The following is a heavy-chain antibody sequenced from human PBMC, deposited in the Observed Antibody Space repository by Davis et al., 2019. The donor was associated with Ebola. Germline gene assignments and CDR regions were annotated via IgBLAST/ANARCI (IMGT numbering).Heavy chain of an antibody. CDR3: ARGPSIWGFDY. D-gene: IGHD7-27*01. J-gene: IGHJ4*02. CDR1: GGSISSYY. V-gene: IGHV4-59*12. Sequence: SETLSLTCTVSGGSISSYYWSWIRQPPGKGLEWIGYIYYSGSTNYNPSLKSRVTISVDTSKNQFSLKLSSVTAADTAVYYCARGPSIWGFDYWGQGVLVSVSS. CDR2: IYYSGST.